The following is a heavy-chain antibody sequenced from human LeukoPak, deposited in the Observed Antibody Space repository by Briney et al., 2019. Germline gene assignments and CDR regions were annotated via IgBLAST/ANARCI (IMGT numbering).Heavy chain of an antibody. Sequence: SETLSLTCTVSGDSLSSSYWSWVRQPAGKGLEWIGRIYTSGYTNYNPSLKSRVTMSVDTSKNQFSLKLSSVTAADTAVYYCARGSFYFDSSGYQYYFDYWGQGTLVTVSS. D-gene: IGHD3-22*01. J-gene: IGHJ4*02. CDR1: GDSLSSSY. CDR3: ARGSFYFDSSGYQYYFDY. CDR2: IYTSGYT. V-gene: IGHV4-4*07.